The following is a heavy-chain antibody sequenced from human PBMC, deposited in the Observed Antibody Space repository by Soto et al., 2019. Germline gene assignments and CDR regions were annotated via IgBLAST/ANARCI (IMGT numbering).Heavy chain of an antibody. CDR1: GGSISSGGYS. V-gene: IGHV4-30-2*01. CDR2: IYHSGST. D-gene: IGHD3-3*01. CDR3: ARARVEWLLYRYSGDYFDY. J-gene: IGHJ4*02. Sequence: PSETLSLTCAVSGGSISSGGYSWSWIRQPPGKGLEWIGYIYHSGSTYYNPSLKSRVTISVDRSKNQFSLKLSSVTAADTAVYYCARARVEWLLYRYSGDYFDYRGQGTLVTVSS.